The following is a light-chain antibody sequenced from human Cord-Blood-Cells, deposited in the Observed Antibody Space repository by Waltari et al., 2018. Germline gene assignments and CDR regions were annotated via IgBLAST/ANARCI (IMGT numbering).Light chain of an antibody. CDR3: QQYDNRPEP. V-gene: IGKV1-33*01. CDR2: DAS. J-gene: IGKJ1*01. CDR1: QDISNY. Sequence: IQVAPSPPSLSAPIGHSVIVTCQASQDISNYLNWYQQKPGKAPKLLIYDASTLETGVPSRFGGSGAGTDFTYSMSSLQPEDIATYYCQQYDNRPEPCGHGTKVEVK.